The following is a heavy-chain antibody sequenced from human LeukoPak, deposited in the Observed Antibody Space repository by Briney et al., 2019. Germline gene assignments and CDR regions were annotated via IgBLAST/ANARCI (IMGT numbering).Heavy chain of an antibody. Sequence: ASVKVSCKASGYTFTGYYMHWVRQAPGQGLEWMGWINPNSGGTNYAQKFQGRVTMPRDTSISTAYMELSRLRSDDTAVYYCARDLKFRAVAASSFDYWGQGTLVTVSS. CDR3: ARDLKFRAVAASSFDY. V-gene: IGHV1-2*02. CDR1: GYTFTGYY. J-gene: IGHJ4*02. D-gene: IGHD6-19*01. CDR2: INPNSGGT.